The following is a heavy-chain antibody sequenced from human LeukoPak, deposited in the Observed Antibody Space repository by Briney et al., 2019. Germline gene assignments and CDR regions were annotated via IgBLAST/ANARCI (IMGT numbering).Heavy chain of an antibody. J-gene: IGHJ4*02. CDR2: IYYSGST. CDR3: ARVAAKTVDY. Sequence: KPSETLSLTCTVSGGSISSSSYYWGWIRQPPGKGLEWIGSIYYSGSTNYNPSLKSRVTISVDTSKNQFSLKLSSVTAADTAVYYCARVAAKTVDYWGQGTLVTVSS. D-gene: IGHD2-15*01. V-gene: IGHV4-39*07. CDR1: GGSISSSSYY.